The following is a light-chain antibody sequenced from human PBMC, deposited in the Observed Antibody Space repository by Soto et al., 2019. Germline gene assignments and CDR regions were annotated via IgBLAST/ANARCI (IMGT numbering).Light chain of an antibody. Sequence: QSALTQPASVSGSPGQSSTISCTGTSSDVGGYNYVSWYQQHPGKAPKLMIYDVSNRPSGVSNRFSGSKSGNTASLTISGLQAEDEADYYCSSYTSSSTLYVVFGGATKLTVL. CDR3: SSYTSSSTLYVV. V-gene: IGLV2-14*01. CDR1: SSDVGGYNY. J-gene: IGLJ2*01. CDR2: DVS.